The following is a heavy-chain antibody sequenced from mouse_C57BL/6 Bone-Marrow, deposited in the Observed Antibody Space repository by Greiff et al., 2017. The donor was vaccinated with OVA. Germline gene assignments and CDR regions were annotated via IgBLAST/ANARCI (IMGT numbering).Heavy chain of an antibody. CDR2: INPYNGGT. D-gene: IGHD1-1*01. J-gene: IGHJ3*01. CDR1: GYTFTDYY. V-gene: IGHV1-19*01. CDR3: ERPGSSYGFAY. Sequence: EVQLQQSGPVLVKPGASVKMSCKASGYTFTDYYMNWVKQSHGKSLEWIGVINPYNGGTSYNQKFKGTATLTVDKSSSTAYMALNSLTSEDSAVYYCERPGSSYGFAYWGQGTLVTVSA.